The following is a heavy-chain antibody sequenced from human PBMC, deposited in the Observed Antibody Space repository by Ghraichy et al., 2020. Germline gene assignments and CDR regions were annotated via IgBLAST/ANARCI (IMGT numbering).Heavy chain of an antibody. CDR3: ARGCSRGVCLDP. CDR2: INGHNGDT. D-gene: IGHD2-15*01. Sequence: ASVKVSCKAFGYSLSSYAITWVRQAPGQGLEWMGWINGHNGDTNYAQRLQGRFTLTADTSTNTAYVELNSLISDDTAVYYCARGCSRGVCLDPWGQGTRVTVSS. J-gene: IGHJ5*02. V-gene: IGHV1-18*04. CDR1: GYSLSSYA.